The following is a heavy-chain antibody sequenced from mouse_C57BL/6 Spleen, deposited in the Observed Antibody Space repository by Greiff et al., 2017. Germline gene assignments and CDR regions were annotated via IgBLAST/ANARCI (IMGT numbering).Heavy chain of an antibody. V-gene: IGHV1-53*01. CDR2: INPSNGGT. J-gene: IGHJ3*01. D-gene: IGHD2-5*01. Sequence: QVQLQQPGTELVKPGASVKLSCKASGYTFTSYWMHWVKQRPGQGLEWIGNINPSNGGTNYNEKFKRKATLTVDNASSTAYMQLSSLTSEDSAVYYCARSSYYSNYLAWFAYGGQGTLVTVSA. CDR3: ARSSYYSNYLAWFAY. CDR1: GYTFTSYW.